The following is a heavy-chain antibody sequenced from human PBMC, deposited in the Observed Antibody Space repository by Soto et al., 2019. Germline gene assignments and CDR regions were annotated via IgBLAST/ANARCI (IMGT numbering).Heavy chain of an antibody. CDR1: GGSISSYY. CDR3: ARAVVPAAIFGWFDP. CDR2: IYYSGST. J-gene: IGHJ5*02. V-gene: IGHV4-59*01. Sequence: SETLSLTCTVSGGSISSYYWSWIRQPPGKGLEWIGYIYYSGSTNYNPSLKSRVTISVDTSKNQFSLKLSSVTAADTAVYYCARAVVPAAIFGWFDPWGQGTLVTVSS. D-gene: IGHD2-2*01.